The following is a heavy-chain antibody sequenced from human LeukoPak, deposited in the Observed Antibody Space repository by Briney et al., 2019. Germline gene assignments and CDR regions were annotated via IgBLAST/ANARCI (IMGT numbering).Heavy chain of an antibody. D-gene: IGHD2-15*01. V-gene: IGHV1-69*04. CDR3: ARDRGYCSGGSCYTDY. CDR1: GYTFTNYG. Sequence: SVKVSCKASGYTFTNYGISWVRQAPGQGLEWMGRIIPILGTANYAQKFQGRVTITADKSTSTAYMELSSLRSEDTAVYYCARDRGYCSGGSCYTDYWGQGTLVTVSS. CDR2: IIPILGTA. J-gene: IGHJ4*01.